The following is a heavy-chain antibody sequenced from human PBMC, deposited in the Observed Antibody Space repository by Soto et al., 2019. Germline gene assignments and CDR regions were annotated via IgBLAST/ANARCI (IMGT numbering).Heavy chain of an antibody. CDR2: INQDGSER. V-gene: IGHV3-7*01. D-gene: IGHD3-16*01. CDR3: VCGGNFFVY. CDR1: GFTFSTYW. J-gene: IGHJ4*02. Sequence: EVQLVESGGGLVQPGGSLRLPCAASGFTFSTYWMTWVRQPPGKGLEWVASINQDGSERYYVDSVRGRFTISRDNAKNSLYLQMNSLRAEDTAVYYCVCGGNFFVYWGQGTLDTVSP.